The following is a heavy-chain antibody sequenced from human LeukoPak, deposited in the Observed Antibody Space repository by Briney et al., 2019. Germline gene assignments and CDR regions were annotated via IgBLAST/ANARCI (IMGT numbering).Heavy chain of an antibody. Sequence: ASVKVSCKASGYTFTSYYMHWVRQAPGQGLEWMGIINPNGGSTSYAQKFQGGVTMTRDTSTNTVYMDLSSLRSEDTDVYYCAREGGVEQQLAEETGQYYFDYWGQGTLVTVSS. CDR1: GYTFTSYY. CDR3: AREGGVEQQLAEETGQYYFDY. D-gene: IGHD6-13*01. J-gene: IGHJ4*02. V-gene: IGHV1-46*01. CDR2: INPNGGST.